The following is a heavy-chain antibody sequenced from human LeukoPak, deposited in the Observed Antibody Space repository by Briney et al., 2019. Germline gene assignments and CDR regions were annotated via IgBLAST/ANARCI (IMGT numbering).Heavy chain of an antibody. CDR2: IYYGGST. CDR3: ARVHYGSGSLYYYYYYVDV. CDR1: GGSISRSRYY. V-gene: IGHV4-39*01. D-gene: IGHD3-10*01. Sequence: SETLSLTCTVSGGSISRSRYYWGWIRQPPGKGLEWIGSIYYGGSTYYSPSLKSRVTISVDTSKNQFSLKLTSVTAADTAVYYCARVHYGSGSLYYYYYYVDVWGTGTTVTVSS. J-gene: IGHJ6*03.